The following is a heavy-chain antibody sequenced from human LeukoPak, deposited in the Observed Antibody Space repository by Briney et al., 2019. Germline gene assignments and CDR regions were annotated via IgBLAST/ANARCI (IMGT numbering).Heavy chain of an antibody. CDR3: ASSARPDFVVGLFY. V-gene: IGHV1-18*01. J-gene: IGHJ4*02. CDR1: GYTFTSYG. D-gene: IGHD6-6*01. Sequence: ASVKVSCKASGYTFTSYGIRWVRQAPGQGLEWMGWISAYNGNTNYAQKLQGRVTMTTDTSTSTAYMELRSLRSDDTAVYYCASSARPDFVVGLFYWGQGTLVTVSS. CDR2: ISAYNGNT.